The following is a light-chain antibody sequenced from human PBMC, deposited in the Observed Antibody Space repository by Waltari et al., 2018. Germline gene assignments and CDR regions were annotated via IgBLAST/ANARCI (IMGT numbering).Light chain of an antibody. CDR1: SSNIGAGYD. CDR3: QSYDSTLGGSV. J-gene: IGLJ2*01. V-gene: IGLV1-40*01. Sequence: QSVLTPPPSVSGAPGQRVTISCSGSSSNIGAGYDVNWYQQLPGKAPKLLIYGNSNRPSGVPDRISGSKSGTSASLAITGLQAEDEADYYCQSYDSTLGGSVFGGGTKLTVL. CDR2: GNS.